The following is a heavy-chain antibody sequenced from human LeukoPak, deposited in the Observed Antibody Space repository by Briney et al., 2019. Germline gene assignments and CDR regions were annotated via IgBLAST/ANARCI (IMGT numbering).Heavy chain of an antibody. CDR2: INPNSGGT. V-gene: IGHV1-2*02. J-gene: IGHJ4*02. CDR3: ARDRALSGSYLYYFDY. Sequence: ASVKVSCKASGYTFTGYYMHWVRQASGQGLEWMGWINPNSGGTNYAQKFQGRVTMTRDTSISTAYMELSRLRSDDTAVYYCARDRALSGSYLYYFDYWGQGTLVTVSS. D-gene: IGHD1-26*01. CDR1: GYTFTGYY.